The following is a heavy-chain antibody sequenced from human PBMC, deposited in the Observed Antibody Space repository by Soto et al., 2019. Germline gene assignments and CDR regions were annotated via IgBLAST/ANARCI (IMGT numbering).Heavy chain of an antibody. CDR3: AREMIPMIMGGMSAMDV. CDR1: KFTFASYV. D-gene: IGHD3-22*01. Sequence: QVQLVESGGCVVQPERSQRLSCTASKFTFASYVMHWVRQAPGEGLEWGALISFDGTNKYYADSVKGRFTISRDNSKNTMYLQMNSLRPEDTAVYYCAREMIPMIMGGMSAMDVWGQGTTVTVS. CDR2: ISFDGTNK. J-gene: IGHJ6*02. V-gene: IGHV3-30*04.